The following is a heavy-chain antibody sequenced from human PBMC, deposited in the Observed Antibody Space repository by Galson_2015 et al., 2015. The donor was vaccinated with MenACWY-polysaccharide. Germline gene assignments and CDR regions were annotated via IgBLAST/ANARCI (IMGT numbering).Heavy chain of an antibody. CDR1: GGSISSGGYY. V-gene: IGHV4-31*03. CDR3: ARYCSSISCYYYYGMDV. Sequence: TLSLTCSVSGGSISSGGYYWSWIRQHPGKGLEWIGYIHYSGSTYYNPSLKSRVTISVDTSKNQFSLKLSSVTAADTAVYYCARYCSSISCYYYYGMDVWGQGTTVTVSS. CDR2: IHYSGST. J-gene: IGHJ6*02. D-gene: IGHD2-2*01.